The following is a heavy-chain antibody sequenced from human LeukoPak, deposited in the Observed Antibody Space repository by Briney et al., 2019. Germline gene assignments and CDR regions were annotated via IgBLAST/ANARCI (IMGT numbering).Heavy chain of an antibody. CDR2: INHSGST. Sequence: PSETLSLTCAVYGGSFSGDYWSWIRQPPGKGLEWIGEINHSGSTNYNPSLKSRVTISVDTSKNQFSLKLSSVTAADTAVYYCARGFRYWGQGTLVTVSS. CDR1: GGSFSGDY. D-gene: IGHD2/OR15-2a*01. V-gene: IGHV4-34*01. J-gene: IGHJ4*02. CDR3: ARGFRY.